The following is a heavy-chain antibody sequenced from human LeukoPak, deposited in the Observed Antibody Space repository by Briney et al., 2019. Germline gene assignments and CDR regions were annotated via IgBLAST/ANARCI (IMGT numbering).Heavy chain of an antibody. CDR1: GFTFSSYG. CDR2: ISYDGSNK. J-gene: IGHJ4*02. V-gene: IGHV3-30*18. CDR3: AKDLGDYGDYEFDY. Sequence: PGRSLRLSCAASGFTFSSYGMHWVRQAPGKGLEWVAVISYDGSNKYYADSVKGRFTISRDNSKNTLYLQMNSLRAEDTAVYYCAKDLGDYGDYEFDYWGQGTLATVSS. D-gene: IGHD4-17*01.